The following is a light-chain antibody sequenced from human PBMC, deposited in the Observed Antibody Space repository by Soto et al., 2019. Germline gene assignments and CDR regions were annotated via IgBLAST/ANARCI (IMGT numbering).Light chain of an antibody. J-gene: IGKJ1*01. CDR3: QQYGSALRT. CDR2: GAS. CDR1: QSVSSY. Sequence: EIVLTQSPGTLSLSPGERATLSCRASQSVSSYLAWLQQKPGQAPRLLIYGASSRDTGIPDRFSGSGSGTDFTLTISRLEPEDFAVYYCQQYGSALRTFGQGTKVEIK. V-gene: IGKV3-20*01.